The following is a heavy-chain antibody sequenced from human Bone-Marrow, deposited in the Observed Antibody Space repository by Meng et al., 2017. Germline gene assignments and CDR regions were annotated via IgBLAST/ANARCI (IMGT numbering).Heavy chain of an antibody. D-gene: IGHD3-3*01. CDR1: GYSFTSYW. CDR3: ARRLWSQERDAFDI. Sequence: GESLKISCKGSGYSFTSYWIVWVRQMPGKGLDWMGIIYPGDSDTRYSPSFQGQVTISADKSISTAYLQWSSLKAADTAIYYCARRLWSQERDAFDIWGQGTMVTVSS. CDR2: IYPGDSDT. J-gene: IGHJ3*02. V-gene: IGHV5-51*01.